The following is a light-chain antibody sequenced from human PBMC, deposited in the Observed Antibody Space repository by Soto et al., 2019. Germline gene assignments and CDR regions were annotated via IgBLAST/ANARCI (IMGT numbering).Light chain of an antibody. CDR1: QSLLHSNGYNY. CDR2: LGS. CDR3: MQALQTPWT. V-gene: IGKV2-28*01. Sequence: DIVMTQSPLSLPVTPGEPASISCRSSQSLLHSNGYNYLDWYLQKPGQSPQILIYLGSNRASGVPDRFSGNGSGTNFTLKISRVEAEDVGFYYCMQALQTPWTFGQRTKVEIK. J-gene: IGKJ1*01.